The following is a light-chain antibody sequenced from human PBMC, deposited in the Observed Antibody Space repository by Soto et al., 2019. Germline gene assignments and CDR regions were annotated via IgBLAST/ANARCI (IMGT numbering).Light chain of an antibody. J-gene: IGKJ1*01. CDR1: QSIGKY. CDR3: QQRDDWPWT. Sequence: DIQMTQSPSSLSASVGDRVTITCRASQSIGKYLNWYQQRPREAPRLLMYAAFTLQNGVPSRFSGSGSGTDFSLTISSLQPEDCAGYYCQQRDDWPWTSGQGTKVEIK. V-gene: IGKV1-39*01. CDR2: AAF.